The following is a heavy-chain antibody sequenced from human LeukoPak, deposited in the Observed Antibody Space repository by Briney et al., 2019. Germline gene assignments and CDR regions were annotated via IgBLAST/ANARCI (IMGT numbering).Heavy chain of an antibody. V-gene: IGHV1-69*04. CDR1: GGTLSNYA. J-gene: IGHJ5*02. CDR3: ARASGYENNWLDP. Sequence: SVKVSCKASGGTLSNYAISWVRQAPGQGLEWMGRIIPMLGTTKYAQKFQGRVTITADKFTTTAHMELSSLTSEDTAIYYCARASGYENNWLDPWGQGTLVSVSS. CDR2: IIPMLGTT. D-gene: IGHD5-12*01.